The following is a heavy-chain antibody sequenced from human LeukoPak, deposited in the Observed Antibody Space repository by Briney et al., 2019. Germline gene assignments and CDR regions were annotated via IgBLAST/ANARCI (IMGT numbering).Heavy chain of an antibody. Sequence: ASVKVSCKASGYTFTSYGISWVRQAPGQGLEWMGWISAYNGNTNYAQKLQGRVTMTTDTSTSTAYMELRSLRSDDTAVYYCARGYYYDSSGYSPLGYWGQGTLVTVSS. V-gene: IGHV1-18*01. CDR3: ARGYYYDSSGYSPLGY. CDR1: GYTFTSYG. CDR2: ISAYNGNT. J-gene: IGHJ4*02. D-gene: IGHD3-22*01.